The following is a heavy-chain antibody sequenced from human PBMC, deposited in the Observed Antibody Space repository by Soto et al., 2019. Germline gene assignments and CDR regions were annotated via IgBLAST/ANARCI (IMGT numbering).Heavy chain of an antibody. J-gene: IGHJ6*02. CDR3: ARRDCCSGGRCSARILYRMDV. CDR2: IHYSWST. D-gene: IGHD2-15*01. V-gene: IGHV4-31*03. Sequence: PSETLSLTCTVAGGSLSSDYYYWSWIRHHPGKGLEWIGYIHYSWSTYYNPSLKSGVTISLDKSKSQFSLKLSSVTAADTAVYYCARRDCCSGGRCSARILYRMDVWGQGTRVTVSS. CDR1: GGSLSSDYYY.